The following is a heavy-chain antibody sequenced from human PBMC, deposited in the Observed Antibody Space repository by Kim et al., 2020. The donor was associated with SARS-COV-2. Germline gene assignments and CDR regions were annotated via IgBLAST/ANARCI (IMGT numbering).Heavy chain of an antibody. CDR3: ARGLRITMVRGPPGFDY. CDR1: GFTFSSYA. CDR2: ISYDGSNK. J-gene: IGHJ4*02. D-gene: IGHD3-10*01. Sequence: GGSLRLSCAASGFTFSSYAMHWVRQAPGKGLEWVAVISYDGSNKYYADSVKGRFTISRDNSKNTLYLQMNSLRAEDTAVYYCARGLRITMVRGPPGFDYWGQGTLVTVSS. V-gene: IGHV3-30*04.